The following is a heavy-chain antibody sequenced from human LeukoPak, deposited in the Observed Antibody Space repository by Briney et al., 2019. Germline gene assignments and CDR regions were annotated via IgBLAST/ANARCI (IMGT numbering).Heavy chain of an antibody. CDR2: IRTKANNYAT. V-gene: IGHV3-73*01. Sequence: PGGSLKLSCAASGFMFSGSPMHWVRQASGKGLEWVGHIRTKANNYATIYAASMQGRFTISRDDSKNTAYLQMNSLKPEDTAVYYCARPSQYGSGTDYYFDSWGQGTLVTVSS. D-gene: IGHD3-10*01. CDR3: ARPSQYGSGTDYYFDS. CDR1: GFMFSGSP. J-gene: IGHJ4*02.